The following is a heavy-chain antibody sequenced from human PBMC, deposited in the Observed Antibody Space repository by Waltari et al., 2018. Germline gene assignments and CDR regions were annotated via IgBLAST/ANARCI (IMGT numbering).Heavy chain of an antibody. D-gene: IGHD2-21*02. CDR3: ARDSLTSYYMDV. V-gene: IGHV3-30*02. CDR2: IYYDGSNE. J-gene: IGHJ6*03. Sequence: QVQLEESGGGVVQPGGSLRLSCAASGFTFTNYDMQWVRQAPGKGLEWVTFIYYDGSNEYYADSVKGRFTISRDNSKSMLYLQMNSLRPEDTAVYFCARDSLTSYYMDVWGKGTTVTISS. CDR1: GFTFTNYD.